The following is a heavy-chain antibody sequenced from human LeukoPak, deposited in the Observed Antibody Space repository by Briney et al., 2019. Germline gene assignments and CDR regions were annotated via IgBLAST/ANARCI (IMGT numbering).Heavy chain of an antibody. D-gene: IGHD3-16*01. Sequence: GGSLRLSCEASGFSFSSSSFNWVRQTPGEGLQWVAYISTSGNSTKYADSVKGRFTIARDNAKKSLYLQMNSLRVADTATYYCLCQLGYWGQGTLVTVSS. CDR2: ISTSGNST. CDR1: GFSFSSSS. V-gene: IGHV3-48*01. CDR3: LCQLGY. J-gene: IGHJ4*02.